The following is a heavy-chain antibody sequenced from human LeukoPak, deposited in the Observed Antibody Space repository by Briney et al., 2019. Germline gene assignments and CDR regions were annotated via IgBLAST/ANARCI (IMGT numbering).Heavy chain of an antibody. CDR3: ARGRHYYDSSDYYYEGDAFDI. Sequence: ASVKVSCKTSGYTFTGYWMHWVRQAPGQGPEWMGVISPSGGSTIYAQKFRGRVTLTRDMSTSTVYMDLSSLRSEDTAVYYCARGRHYYDSSDYYYEGDAFDIWGQGTMVTVSS. CDR2: ISPSGGST. J-gene: IGHJ3*02. D-gene: IGHD3-22*01. V-gene: IGHV1-46*01. CDR1: GYTFTGYW.